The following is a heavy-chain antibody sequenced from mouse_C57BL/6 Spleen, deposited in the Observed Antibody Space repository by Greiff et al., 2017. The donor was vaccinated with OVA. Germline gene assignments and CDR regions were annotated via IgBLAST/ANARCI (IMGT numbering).Heavy chain of an antibody. Sequence: EVQGVESGGGLVQPGASLRLSCAASGFTFTDYYMSWVRQPPGKAPEWLASIRNKANGYTTEYTASVKGRFTISRDNSQNILYLQMNTLRVEDSATYYCVKARGYAMDYWGQGTSVTVSS. CDR1: GFTFTDYY. CDR3: VKARGYAMDY. V-gene: IGHV7-4*01. J-gene: IGHJ4*01. CDR2: IRNKANGYTT.